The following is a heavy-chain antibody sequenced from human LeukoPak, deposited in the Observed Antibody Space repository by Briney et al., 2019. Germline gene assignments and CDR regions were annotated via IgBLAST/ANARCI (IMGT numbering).Heavy chain of an antibody. D-gene: IGHD3-3*01. V-gene: IGHV1-69*06. Sequence: GASVKVSCKASGGTSSSYAISWVRQAPGQGLEWMGGIIPIFGTANYAQKFQGRVTITADKSTSTAYMELSSLRSEDTAVYYCARGVTYYDFWSGPYFDYWGQGTLVTVSS. CDR3: ARGVTYYDFWSGPYFDY. CDR2: IIPIFGTA. CDR1: GGTSSSYA. J-gene: IGHJ4*02.